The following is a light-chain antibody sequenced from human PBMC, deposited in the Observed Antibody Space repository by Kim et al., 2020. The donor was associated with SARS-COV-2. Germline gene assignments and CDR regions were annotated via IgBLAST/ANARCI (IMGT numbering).Light chain of an antibody. J-gene: IGLJ2*01. CDR2: DVS. CDR3: SSYTSSSTVV. V-gene: IGLV2-14*03. Sequence: GQSINISCTGTSSDVGGYNYVSWYQQHPGKAPTLMIYDVSNRPSGVSNRFSGSKSGNTASLTISGLQAEDEADYYCSSYTSSSTVVFGGGTQLTVL. CDR1: SSDVGGYNY.